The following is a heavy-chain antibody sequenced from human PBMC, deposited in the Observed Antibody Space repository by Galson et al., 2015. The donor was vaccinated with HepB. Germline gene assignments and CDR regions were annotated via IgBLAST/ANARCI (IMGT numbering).Heavy chain of an antibody. V-gene: IGHV1-18*01. CDR1: GYTFSSYS. J-gene: IGHJ5*02. CDR2: ISPHNRYI. D-gene: IGHD2-15*01. CDR3: ARGALVVAVGATQNNWFDP. Sequence: SVKVSCKASGYTFSSYSITWVRQAPGQGLGWVGWISPHNRYINYAQNFQGRVTMTTDTSTTTAYMELRSLRSDDTAVYYCARGALVVAVGATQNNWFDPWGQGTPVTVSS.